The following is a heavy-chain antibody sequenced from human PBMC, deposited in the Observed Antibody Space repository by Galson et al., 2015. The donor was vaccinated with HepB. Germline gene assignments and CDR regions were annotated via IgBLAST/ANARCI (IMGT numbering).Heavy chain of an antibody. CDR1: GFTFGDYA. Sequence: SLRLSCAASGFTFGDYAMSWFRQAPGKGLEWVGFIRSKAYGGTTEYAASVKGRFTISRDDSKSIAYLQMNSLKTEDTAVYYCTSRGGYGSGSPWLYWGQGTLVTVSS. CDR3: TSRGGYGSGSPWLY. V-gene: IGHV3-49*03. D-gene: IGHD3-10*01. J-gene: IGHJ4*02. CDR2: IRSKAYGGTT.